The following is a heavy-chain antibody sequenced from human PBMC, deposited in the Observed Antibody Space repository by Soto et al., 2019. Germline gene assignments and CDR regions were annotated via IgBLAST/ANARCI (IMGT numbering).Heavy chain of an antibody. CDR3: AKEAGAADGPDY. V-gene: IGHV3-30*18. D-gene: IGHD6-13*01. CDR1: GFTFSSYG. CDR2: ISYDGSNK. J-gene: IGHJ4*02. Sequence: GGSLRLSCAASGFTFSSYGMHWVRQAPGKGLEWVAVISYDGSNKYYADSVKGRFTISRDNSKNTLYLQMNSLRAEDTAVYYCAKEAGAADGPDYWGQGTLVTVSS.